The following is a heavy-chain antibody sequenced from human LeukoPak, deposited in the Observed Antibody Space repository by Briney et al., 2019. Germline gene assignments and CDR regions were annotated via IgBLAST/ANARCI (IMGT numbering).Heavy chain of an antibody. CDR2: IKVDGSDK. V-gene: IGHV3-7*01. D-gene: IGHD2-15*01. J-gene: IGHJ3*02. CDR3: ARRYCSGGSCYYAFDI. CDR1: GFTFSTYW. Sequence: GGSLRLSCAASGFTFSTYWMSGVRQAPGKGLEWVANIKVDGSDKYYVDSVKGRFTISRDNAKNSLYLQMNSLRAEDTAVYYCARRYCSGGSCYYAFDIWGQGTMVTVSS.